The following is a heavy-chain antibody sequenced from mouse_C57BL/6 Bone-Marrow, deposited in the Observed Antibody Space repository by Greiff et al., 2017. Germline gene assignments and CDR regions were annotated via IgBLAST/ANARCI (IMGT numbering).Heavy chain of an antibody. V-gene: IGHV1-15*01. CDR1: GYTFTDYE. CDR3: TRSEGGLRPPFAY. CDR2: IDPETGGT. Sequence: VQLQQSGAELVRPGASVTLSCKASGYTFTDYEMHWVKQTPVHGLEWIGAIDPETGGTAYNQKFTGKAILTADQSSSTAYMGLHRLTSEDSAGYYCTRSEGGLRPPFAYWGQGTLVTVSA. D-gene: IGHD2-4*01. J-gene: IGHJ3*01.